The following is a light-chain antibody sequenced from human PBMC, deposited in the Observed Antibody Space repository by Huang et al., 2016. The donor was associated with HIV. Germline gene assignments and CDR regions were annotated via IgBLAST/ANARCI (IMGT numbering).Light chain of an antibody. CDR1: QGLANY. CDR3: QQRGNWQLT. V-gene: IGKV3-11*01. J-gene: IGKJ4*01. Sequence: EIVLTQSPATLSLSPGERATLSCRASQGLANYLAWYQQKPGQAPRRLIYDASNRATGIPARFSGCGSGTDFTLTISSLEPEDFAVYYCQQRGNWQLTFGGGTKVEIK. CDR2: DAS.